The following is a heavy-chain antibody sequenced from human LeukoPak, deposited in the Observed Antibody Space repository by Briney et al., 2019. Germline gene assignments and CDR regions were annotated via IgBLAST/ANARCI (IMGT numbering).Heavy chain of an antibody. CDR1: GGTFSSYA. CDR2: INPSGGST. Sequence: ASVKVSCKASGGTFSSYAISWVRQAPGQGLEWMGIINPSGGSTSYAQKFQGRVTMTRDTSTSTVYTELSSLRSEDTAVYYCARRTYYYDSSGSYYFDYWGQGTLVTVSS. J-gene: IGHJ4*02. D-gene: IGHD3-22*01. V-gene: IGHV1-46*01. CDR3: ARRTYYYDSSGSYYFDY.